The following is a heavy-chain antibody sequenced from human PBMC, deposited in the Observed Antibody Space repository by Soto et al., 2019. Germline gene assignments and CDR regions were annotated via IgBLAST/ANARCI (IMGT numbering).Heavy chain of an antibody. CDR1: GFTFRSIA. D-gene: IGHD4-17*01. CDR3: AKGDLTTVGFGAFDI. Sequence: GSLRLSCAASGFTFRSIAMGWFRQPQGKGLEWVSAISGSGGSTDYADSVKGRFTISRDNSKNTLYLQMNSLRAEDTAVYYCAKGDLTTVGFGAFDIWGPGTMVTVSS. V-gene: IGHV3-23*01. J-gene: IGHJ3*02. CDR2: ISGSGGST.